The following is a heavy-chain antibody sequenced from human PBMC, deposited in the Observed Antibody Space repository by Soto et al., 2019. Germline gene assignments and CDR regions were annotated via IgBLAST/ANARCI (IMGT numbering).Heavy chain of an antibody. D-gene: IGHD6-19*01. CDR3: ARGRGSSGWSIDY. V-gene: IGHV4-34*01. J-gene: IGHJ4*02. Sequence: SETLSLTCAVYGGSFSGYYWSWIRQPPGKGLEWIGEINHSGGTNYNPSLKSRVTISVDTSKNQFSLKLSSVTAADTAVYYCARGRGSSGWSIDYWGQGTLVTVSS. CDR2: INHSGGT. CDR1: GGSFSGYY.